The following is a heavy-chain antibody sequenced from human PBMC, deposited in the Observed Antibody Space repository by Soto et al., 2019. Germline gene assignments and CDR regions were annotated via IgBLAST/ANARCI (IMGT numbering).Heavy chain of an antibody. CDR2: IYYSGGT. D-gene: IGHD1-7*01. J-gene: IGHJ6*03. CDR1: GGSISSYY. V-gene: IGHV4-59*01. Sequence: QVQLQESGPGLVKPSETLSLTCTVSGGSISSYYWSWIRQPPGKGLEWIGYIYYSGGTNYNPPLKSRVTISVDTSKNQFSLKLSSVTAADTAVYYCARSIIGTTSHYYYYYMDVWGKGTTVTVSS. CDR3: ARSIIGTTSHYYYYYMDV.